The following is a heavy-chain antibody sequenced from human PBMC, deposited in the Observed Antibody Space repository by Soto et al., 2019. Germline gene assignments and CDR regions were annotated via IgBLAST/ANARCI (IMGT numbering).Heavy chain of an antibody. CDR2: ISYDGSNK. CDR3: ARDYYRFNSGYGFSMDV. V-gene: IGHV3-30-3*01. CDR1: GFTFSSYA. J-gene: IGHJ6*02. D-gene: IGHD5-12*01. Sequence: QVQLVESGGGVVQPGRSLRLSCAASGFTFSSYAMHWVRQAPGKGLEWVAVISYDGSNKYYADSVKGRFTISRDNSKNTLYLQMNSWRAEDTAVYYCARDYYRFNSGYGFSMDVWGQGTTVTVSS.